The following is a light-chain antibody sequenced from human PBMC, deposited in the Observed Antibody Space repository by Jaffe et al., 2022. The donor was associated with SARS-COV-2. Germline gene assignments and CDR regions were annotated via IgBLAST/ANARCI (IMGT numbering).Light chain of an antibody. V-gene: IGKV3-15*01. Sequence: EIVMTQSPGTLSVSPGERATFSCRASQSVSTNLAWYQHKPGQSPRLLIHGSSTRAIDVPGRFSGSGSGTEFTLTISSLQSEDSAVYYCQQYNNWPSTFGQGTKLEIK. J-gene: IGKJ2*02. CDR3: QQYNNWPST. CDR1: QSVSTN. CDR2: GSS.